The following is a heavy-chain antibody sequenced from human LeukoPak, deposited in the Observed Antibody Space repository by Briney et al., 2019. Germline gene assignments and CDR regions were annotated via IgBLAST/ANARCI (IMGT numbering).Heavy chain of an antibody. Sequence: ASVKVSCKASGGTFSSYAISWVRQAPGQGLEWMGGIIPIFGTANYAQKLQGRVTITADESTSTAYMELSSLRSEDTAVYYCARDSGSYYYGSGSQYYFDYWGQGTLVTVSS. J-gene: IGHJ4*02. D-gene: IGHD3-10*01. V-gene: IGHV1-69*13. CDR1: GGTFSSYA. CDR3: ARDSGSYYYGSGSQYYFDY. CDR2: IIPIFGTA.